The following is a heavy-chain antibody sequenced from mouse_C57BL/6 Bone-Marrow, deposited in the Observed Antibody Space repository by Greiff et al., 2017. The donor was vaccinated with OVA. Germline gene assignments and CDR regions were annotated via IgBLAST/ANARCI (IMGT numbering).Heavy chain of an antibody. J-gene: IGHJ4*01. CDR3: ARGNLYAMDY. D-gene: IGHD2-1*01. V-gene: IGHV5-15*01. CDR2: ISNLAYSI. Sequence: EVQLQESGGGLVQPGGSLKLSCAASGFTFSDYGMAWVRQAPRKGPEWVAFISNLAYSIYYADNVTGRFTISRENAKTTLYLEMSSLRSEDTAMYYCARGNLYAMDYWGQGTSVTVSS. CDR1: GFTFSDYG.